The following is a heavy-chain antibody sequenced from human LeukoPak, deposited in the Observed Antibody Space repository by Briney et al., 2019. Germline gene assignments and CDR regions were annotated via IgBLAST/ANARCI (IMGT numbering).Heavy chain of an antibody. V-gene: IGHV1-2*02. J-gene: IGHJ5*02. CDR2: MNPNSGDT. CDR1: GYTFIDYQ. Sequence: ASVKVSCKASGYTFIDYQVHWVRQAPGQGLEWMGWMNPNSGDTNYAQQFQGRVTMTRDTSVSTAYMELISLTSDDTALYYCARDWYCSTTTCSWSPPNGLDPRGQGSLVTASS. D-gene: IGHD2-2*01. CDR3: ARDWYCSTTTCSWSPPNGLDP.